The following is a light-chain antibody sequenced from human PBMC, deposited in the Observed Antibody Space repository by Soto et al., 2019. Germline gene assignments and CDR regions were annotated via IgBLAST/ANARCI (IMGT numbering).Light chain of an antibody. Sequence: EIVLTQSPPTLPVSPGERATLSCRASQSVGSNLAWYQQKPGQAPRLVIYDASTRATGIPARFSGSGSGTEFSLTISSLQSEDFAVYYCQQGAKWSPITFGQGTRLEIK. J-gene: IGKJ5*01. V-gene: IGKV3-15*01. CDR1: QSVGSN. CDR2: DAS. CDR3: QQGAKWSPIT.